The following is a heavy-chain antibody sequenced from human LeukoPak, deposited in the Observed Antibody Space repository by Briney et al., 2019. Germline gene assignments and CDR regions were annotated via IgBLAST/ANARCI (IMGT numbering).Heavy chain of an antibody. J-gene: IGHJ4*02. CDR3: ARVHWAYMEIAVAGLDY. Sequence: GGSLRLSCAASGFTFSNYAMSWVRQAPGKGLEWVSAISGSGGSTYYADSVKGRFTISRDNAKNSLYLQMNSLRAEDTAVYYCARVHWAYMEIAVAGLDYWGQGTLVTVSS. V-gene: IGHV3-23*01. CDR2: ISGSGGST. D-gene: IGHD6-19*01. CDR1: GFTFSNYA.